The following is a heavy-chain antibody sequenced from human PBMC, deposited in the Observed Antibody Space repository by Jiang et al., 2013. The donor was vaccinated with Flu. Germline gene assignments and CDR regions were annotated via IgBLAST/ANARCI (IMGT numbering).Heavy chain of an antibody. J-gene: IGHJ5*02. CDR3: ARDWGGYNSRFDP. D-gene: IGHD5-24*01. CDR2: VSTSGTP. CDR1: GVSFRGNSYY. Sequence: GSGLVKPSQTLSLTCTVFGVSFRGNSYYWSWIRRPAGKGLEWIGRVSTSGTPRYNPSLKSRVTISVDTSKNQFSLKLSSVTAADTAVYYCARDWGGYNSRFDPWGQGTLVTVSS. V-gene: IGHV4-61*02.